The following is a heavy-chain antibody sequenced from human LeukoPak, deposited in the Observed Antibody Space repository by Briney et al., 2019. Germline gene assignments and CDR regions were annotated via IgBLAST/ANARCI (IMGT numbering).Heavy chain of an antibody. D-gene: IGHD6-13*01. J-gene: IGHJ4*02. Sequence: KASETLSLTCTVSGGSISSYYWSWIRQPPGKGLEWIGYIYYSGSTNYNPSLKSRVTISVDTSKNQFSLKLSSVTAADTAVYYCARPLAAAGAYYFDYWGQGTLVTVSS. CDR3: ARPLAAAGAYYFDY. V-gene: IGHV4-59*08. CDR1: GGSISSYY. CDR2: IYYSGST.